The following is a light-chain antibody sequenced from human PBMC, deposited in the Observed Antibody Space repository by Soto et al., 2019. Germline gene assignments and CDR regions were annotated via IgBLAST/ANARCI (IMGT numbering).Light chain of an antibody. V-gene: IGKV1-5*03. Sequence: DIQMTQSPSTLSASVGGRVTITCRASQSISSWLAWYQQKPGKAPKLLIYKASSLESGVPSRFSGSGSRTEFTLTISSLQPDDFATYYCQQYNSYWTFGQWTKVEIK. CDR1: QSISSW. CDR2: KAS. J-gene: IGKJ1*01. CDR3: QQYNSYWT.